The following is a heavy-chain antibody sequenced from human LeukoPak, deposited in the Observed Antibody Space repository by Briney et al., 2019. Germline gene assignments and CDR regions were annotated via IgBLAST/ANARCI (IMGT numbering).Heavy chain of an antibody. CDR2: IYYSGST. D-gene: IGHD6-6*01. CDR3: ARGVSSSSQYYYYYYMDV. Sequence: PSETLSLTCTVSGGSISSSSYYWGWIRQPPGKGLEWIGSIYYSGSTYYNPSLKSRVTISVDTSKNQFSLKLSSVTAADTAVYYCARGVSSSSQYYYYYYMDVWGKGTTVTVSS. CDR1: GGSISSSSYY. V-gene: IGHV4-39*07. J-gene: IGHJ6*03.